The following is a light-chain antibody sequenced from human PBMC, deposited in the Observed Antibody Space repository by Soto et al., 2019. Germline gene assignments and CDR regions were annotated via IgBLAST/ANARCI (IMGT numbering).Light chain of an antibody. J-gene: IGKJ5*01. CDR3: QQRYNWTIT. Sequence: EFVFTHSPGTLSLSPGERATLSCRASQTVRNKYLAWYQQKPGQAPRLLIYDASSRATGIPDRFSGGGSGTDCTLTISRLENEDFSVYYCQQRYNWTITFGQGTRLEIK. CDR2: DAS. V-gene: IGKV3D-20*02. CDR1: QTVRNKY.